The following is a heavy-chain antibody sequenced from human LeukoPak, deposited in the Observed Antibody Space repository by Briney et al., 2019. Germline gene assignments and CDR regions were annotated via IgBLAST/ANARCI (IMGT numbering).Heavy chain of an antibody. J-gene: IGHJ4*02. CDR3: GWDGSGSYTVDY. D-gene: IGHD3-10*01. CDR2: ISYDGSNK. CDR1: GFTFSSYG. Sequence: PGGSLRLSCAASGFTFSSYGMHWVRQAPGKGLEWVAVISYDGSNKYYADSVKGRFTISRDNSKNTLYLQMNSLRAEDTAVYYCGWDGSGSYTVDYWGQGTLVTVSS. V-gene: IGHV3-30*03.